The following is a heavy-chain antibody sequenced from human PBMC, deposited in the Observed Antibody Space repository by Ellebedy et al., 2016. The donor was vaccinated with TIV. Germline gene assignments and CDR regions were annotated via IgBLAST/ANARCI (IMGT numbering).Heavy chain of an antibody. D-gene: IGHD6-13*01. V-gene: IGHV4-39*07. J-gene: IGHJ5*02. CDR1: GASISGSSYY. CDR3: ARDGSGHSSSWYRWFDP. CDR2: IYYSGST. Sequence: GSLRLSCTVSGASISGSSYYWGWIRQPPGKGLEWIGTIYYSGSTNYNPSLKSRVTISVDTSKNQFSLKLNSVTAADTAMYYCARDGSGHSSSWYRWFDPWGQGTLVTVSS.